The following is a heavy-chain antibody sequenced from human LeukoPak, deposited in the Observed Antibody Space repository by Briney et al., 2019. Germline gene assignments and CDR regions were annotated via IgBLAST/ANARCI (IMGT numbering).Heavy chain of an antibody. CDR1: GGSISSYY. Sequence: SETLSLTCTVSGGSISSYYWSWIRQPPGKGLEWIGYIYYSGSTNYNPSLKSRVTMSVDTSKNQFSLKLSSVTAADTAVYYCARLGGQQLGYYYYYYMDVWGKGTTVTISS. V-gene: IGHV4-59*12. J-gene: IGHJ6*03. CDR2: IYYSGST. CDR3: ARLGGQQLGYYYYYYMDV. D-gene: IGHD6-13*01.